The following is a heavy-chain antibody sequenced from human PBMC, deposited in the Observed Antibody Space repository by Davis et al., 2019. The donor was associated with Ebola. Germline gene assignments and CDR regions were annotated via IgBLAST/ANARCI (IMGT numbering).Heavy chain of an antibody. Sequence: PSETLSLTCTASGGSISSSIYYWGWIRQPPGKGLEWIGSIFHIGTTYYNPSLKSRVTISVDTSKNQFSLKLNSVTAADTAMYYCAREEKNWYFDLWGRGALVTVSS. J-gene: IGHJ2*01. CDR2: IFHIGTT. CDR3: AREEKNWYFDL. CDR1: GGSISSSIYY. V-gene: IGHV4-39*07.